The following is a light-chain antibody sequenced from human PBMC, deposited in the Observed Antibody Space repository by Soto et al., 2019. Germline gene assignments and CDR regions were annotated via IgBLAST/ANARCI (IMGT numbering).Light chain of an antibody. CDR2: DAS. V-gene: IGKV1-27*01. J-gene: IGKJ1*01. CDR1: QGISNY. CDR3: QKYNSASWA. Sequence: DIPMTQSPSSLSASVGDRVTITCRASQGISNYLAWYQQKPGKVPKPLIYDASTLQSGVPSRFSGSGSGTDFTLTISSLQPADVATYYCQKYNSASWAFGQGTKVEIK.